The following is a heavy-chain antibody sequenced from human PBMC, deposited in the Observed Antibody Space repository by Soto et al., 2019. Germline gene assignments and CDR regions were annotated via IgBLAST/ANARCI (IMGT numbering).Heavy chain of an antibody. CDR3: ARAPGRTKPIEF. Sequence: PSETLSLTCAVYGGSFTGYYWNWIRQPPGKGLEWIGEIIHTGSTNYNPSLKSRVIISVDTSKNQFSLKLSSVTAADTAVYYCARAPGRTKPIEFWGQGTLVTVSS. CDR1: GGSFTGYY. V-gene: IGHV4-34*12. J-gene: IGHJ1*01. D-gene: IGHD2-21*01. CDR2: IIHTGST.